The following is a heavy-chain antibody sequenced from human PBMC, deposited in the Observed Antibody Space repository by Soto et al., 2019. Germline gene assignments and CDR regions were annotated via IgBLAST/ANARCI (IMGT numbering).Heavy chain of an antibody. CDR1: GGSFSGYY. Sequence: SETLSLTCAVYGGSFSGYYWSWIRQPPGKGLEWIGEINHSGSTNYNPSLKSRVTISVDTSKNQFSLKLSSVTAADTAVYYCARDSAVNDYWGQGTLVTVSS. J-gene: IGHJ4*02. D-gene: IGHD6-19*01. CDR2: INHSGST. CDR3: ARDSAVNDY. V-gene: IGHV4-34*01.